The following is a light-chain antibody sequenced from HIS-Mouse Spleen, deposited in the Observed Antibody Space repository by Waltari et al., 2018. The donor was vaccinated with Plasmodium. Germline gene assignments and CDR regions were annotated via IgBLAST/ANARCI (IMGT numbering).Light chain of an antibody. CDR2: EVS. V-gene: IGLV2-14*01. CDR3: SSYTSSSTWV. Sequence: QSALTQPASVSGSPGQSITISCTGTSSDAGGYNYVSWYQQHPGTAPKLMIYEVSNRPSGVSNRFSGSKSGNTASLTISGLQAEDEADYYCSSYTSSSTWVFGGGTKLTVL. CDR1: SSDAGGYNY. J-gene: IGLJ3*02.